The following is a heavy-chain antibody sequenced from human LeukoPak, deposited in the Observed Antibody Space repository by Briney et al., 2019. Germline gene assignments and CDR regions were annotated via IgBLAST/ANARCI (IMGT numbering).Heavy chain of an antibody. Sequence: GSLRLSCAASGFTFSSYSMNWVRQAPGKGLEWIGEIYHSGSTNYNPSLKSRVTISVDKSKNQFSLNLSSVTAADTAVYYCARFGGLDNYFDYWGQGTLVTVSS. CDR1: GFTFSSYSM. D-gene: IGHD2-15*01. V-gene: IGHV4-4*02. CDR2: IYHSGST. J-gene: IGHJ4*02. CDR3: ARFGGLDNYFDY.